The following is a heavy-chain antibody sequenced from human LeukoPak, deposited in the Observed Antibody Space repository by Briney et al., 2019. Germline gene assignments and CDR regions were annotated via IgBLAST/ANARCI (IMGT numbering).Heavy chain of an antibody. Sequence: PGGSLRLSCAAPGFTFSSYGMHWVRQAPGKGLEWVGRIKSKTDGGTTDYAAPVKGRFTISRDDSKNTLYLQMNSLKTEDTAVYYCTTAGFDSSGYWLNWGQGTLVTVSS. D-gene: IGHD3-22*01. V-gene: IGHV3-15*01. CDR1: GFTFSSYG. J-gene: IGHJ4*02. CDR3: TTAGFDSSGYWLN. CDR2: IKSKTDGGTT.